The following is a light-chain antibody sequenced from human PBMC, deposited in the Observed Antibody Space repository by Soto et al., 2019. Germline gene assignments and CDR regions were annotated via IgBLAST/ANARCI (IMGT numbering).Light chain of an antibody. CDR1: QRISTY. CDR2: AAS. Sequence: DIQMTQSPSSLSASVGDRVTITCRASQRISTYLNWYQQKPGKAPKLLIYAASSLQSGVPSRFSSSASGTDFTLTISSPQPEDFATYYCQQSYSAPRTFGQGTKVEIK. V-gene: IGKV1-39*01. J-gene: IGKJ1*01. CDR3: QQSYSAPRT.